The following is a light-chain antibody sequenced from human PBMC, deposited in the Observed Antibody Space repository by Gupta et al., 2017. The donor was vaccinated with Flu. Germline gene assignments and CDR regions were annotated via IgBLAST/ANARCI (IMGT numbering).Light chain of an antibody. J-gene: IGKJ2*01. CDR1: QGLVHSDGNTY. CDR2: RVS. CDR3: MQGVHWPYT. V-gene: IGKV2-30*02. Sequence: VTLGKPASISCRSSQGLVHSDGNTYLNWFHQRPGQPPRRLIYRVSNRDSGVPDRISGSGSGTDFTLKISGVEAEDVGIYYCMQGVHWPYTFGQWTKLEIK.